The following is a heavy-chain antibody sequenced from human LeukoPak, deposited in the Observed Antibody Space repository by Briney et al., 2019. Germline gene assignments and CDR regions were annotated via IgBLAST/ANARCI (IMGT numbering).Heavy chain of an antibody. CDR1: GFTFSSYS. CDR2: ISSSSSYI. D-gene: IGHD3-22*01. Sequence: PLGSPRLSCAASGFTFSSYSMNWVRQTPGKRLEWVSSISSSSSYIYYADSVKGRFTISRDNAKNSLYLQMNSLRAEDTAVYYCARDYYDSSGYCEFDYWGQGTLVTVSS. V-gene: IGHV3-21*01. J-gene: IGHJ4*02. CDR3: ARDYYDSSGYCEFDY.